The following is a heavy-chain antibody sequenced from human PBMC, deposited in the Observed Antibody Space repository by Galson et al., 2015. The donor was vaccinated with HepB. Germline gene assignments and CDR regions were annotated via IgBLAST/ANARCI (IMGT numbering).Heavy chain of an antibody. D-gene: IGHD2-21*02. Sequence: SLRLSCAASASGFIFKNAWMSWVRQAPGKGLEWVGRIKSNPDGGTTDYAAPVKGTCTISGDDSRNMVYLDIHSLKTEDTAVYFCTTRHTDSHYWGQGTLVTVSS. V-gene: IGHV3-15*01. J-gene: IGHJ4*02. CDR3: TTRHTDSHY. CDR1: GFIFKNAW. CDR2: IKSNPDGGTT.